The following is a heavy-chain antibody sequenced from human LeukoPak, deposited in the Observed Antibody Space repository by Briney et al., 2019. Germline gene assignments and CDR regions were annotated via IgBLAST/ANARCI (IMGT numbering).Heavy chain of an antibody. J-gene: IGHJ5*02. D-gene: IGHD2-2*01. CDR1: GWSFNDYY. CDR3: ARGQVPAARGYNWFDP. CDR2: INARGDT. Sequence: SDTLSLTCAVYGWSFNDYYWNWVRQPPGKGLEWIGEINARGDTNYNPSLKSRVTISVDSSKNQFSLTFTSMIAADTAIYYCARGQVPAARGYNWFDPWGQGTLVTVSS. V-gene: IGHV4-34*01.